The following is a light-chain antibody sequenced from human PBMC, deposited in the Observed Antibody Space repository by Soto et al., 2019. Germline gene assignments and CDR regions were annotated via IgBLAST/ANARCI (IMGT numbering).Light chain of an antibody. CDR2: AAS. CDR1: QSIGSW. V-gene: IGKV1-5*01. J-gene: IGKJ2*01. CDR3: QHYNDFPYT. Sequence: DIQITQSPSTLSASVGDRVTITCRASQSIGSWLAWYQQKPGKAPKLLIYAASSLQSGVPSRFSGGGSGAEFTLTISSLQPDDFATYYCQHYNDFPYTFGQGTK.